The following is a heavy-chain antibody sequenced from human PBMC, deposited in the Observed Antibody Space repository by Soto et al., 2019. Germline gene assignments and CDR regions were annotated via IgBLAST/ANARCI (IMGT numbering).Heavy chain of an antibody. Sequence: QVQLVQSGAEVKQPGSSVKVSCKTSGSTFSTYAIYWVRQAPGQGLEWMGAIIPLFGTADYAQKFQGRVTIAADESTSTASMELSSLRSEDTAVYYCAAPKGSYSSGYYDCDSRGKGTLVTVSS. CDR2: IIPLFGTA. D-gene: IGHD6-19*01. J-gene: IGHJ4*02. CDR3: AAPKGSYSSGYYDCDS. CDR1: GSTFSTYA. V-gene: IGHV1-69*01.